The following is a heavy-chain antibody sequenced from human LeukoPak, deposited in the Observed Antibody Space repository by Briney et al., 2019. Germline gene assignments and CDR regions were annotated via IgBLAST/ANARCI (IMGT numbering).Heavy chain of an antibody. V-gene: IGHV3-23*01. CDR1: VFTFSNYA. D-gene: IGHD1-26*01. Sequence: PGASLRLSCVASVFTFSNYAMRWVRRAPGKGLEWVSAISGNGDSTNSADSAKGRFTISRDNSRNTLYLQMNSLRADDTAVYYCAKDQGGGRSITIVGDTRGDFDCWGQGTLVAVSS. CDR2: ISGNGDST. J-gene: IGHJ4*02. CDR3: AKDQGGGRSITIVGDTRGDFDC.